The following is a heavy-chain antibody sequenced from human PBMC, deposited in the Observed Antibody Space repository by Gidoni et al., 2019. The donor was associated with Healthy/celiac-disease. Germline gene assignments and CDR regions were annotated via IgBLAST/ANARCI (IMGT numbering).Heavy chain of an antibody. D-gene: IGHD2-2*02. CDR2: ISSSGSTI. CDR3: VPVVPAAIDPPPYYYYGMDV. CDR1: GFTFSSYE. Sequence: EVQLVESGGGLVQPGGSLRLSCAASGFTFSSYEMNWVRQAPGKGLEWVSYISSSGSTIYYADSVKGRFTISRDNAKNSLYLQMNSLRAEDTAVYYCVPVVPAAIDPPPYYYYGMDVWGQGTTVTVSS. V-gene: IGHV3-48*03. J-gene: IGHJ6*02.